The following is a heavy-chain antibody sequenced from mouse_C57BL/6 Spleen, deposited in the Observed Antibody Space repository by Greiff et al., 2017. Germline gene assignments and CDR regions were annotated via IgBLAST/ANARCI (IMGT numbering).Heavy chain of an antibody. D-gene: IGHD1-1*01. J-gene: IGHJ4*01. CDR2: INPNYGTT. Sequence: EVQLQQSGPELVKPGASVKISCKASGYSFTDYNMNWVKQSNGKSLEWIGVINPNYGTTSYNQKFKGKATLTVDQSSSTAYMQLNSLTSEDSAVYYCARELGMTTVVAYYAMDYWGQGTSVTVSS. V-gene: IGHV1-39*01. CDR3: ARELGMTTVVAYYAMDY. CDR1: GYSFTDYN.